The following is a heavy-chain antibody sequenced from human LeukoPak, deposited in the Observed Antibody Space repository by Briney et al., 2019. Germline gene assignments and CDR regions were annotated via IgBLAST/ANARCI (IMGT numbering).Heavy chain of an antibody. J-gene: IGHJ6*03. D-gene: IGHD6-6*01. CDR2: ISGYNGNT. V-gene: IGHV1-18*04. CDR3: ATHSTRIAVRPSDYYYYMDV. CDR1: GYTFTGYY. Sequence: ASVKVSCKASGYTFTGYYMHWVRQAPGQGPEWIGWISGYNGNTNYAQKLQGRVTMTTDTSTSTAYMELRSLRSDDTAVYYCATHSTRIAVRPSDYYYYMDVWGKGTTVTVSS.